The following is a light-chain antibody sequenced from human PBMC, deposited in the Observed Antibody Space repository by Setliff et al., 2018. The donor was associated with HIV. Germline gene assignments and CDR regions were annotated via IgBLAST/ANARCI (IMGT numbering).Light chain of an antibody. CDR1: SSDVGGYNY. J-gene: IGLJ1*01. CDR3: SSFTTNNTYV. Sequence: QSALAQPASVSGSPGQSITISCTGASSDVGGYNYVSWYQQHPGKAPKLMIYDVSKRPSGVSHRFSGSKSGYTASLAISGLQAEGEADYFCSSFTTNNTYVFGTGTKVTVL. CDR2: DVS. V-gene: IGLV2-14*03.